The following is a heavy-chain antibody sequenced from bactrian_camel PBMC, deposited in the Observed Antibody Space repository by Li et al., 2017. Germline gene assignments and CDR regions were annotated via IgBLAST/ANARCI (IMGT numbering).Heavy chain of an antibody. D-gene: IGHD3*01. CDR1: GFTSMNHC. V-gene: IGHV3S53*01. J-gene: IGHJ4*01. CDR3: TKGRSYGTRNWVQST. CDR2: IDDVGST. Sequence: HVQLVESGGGSVQTGGSLRLSCAGSGFTSMNHCMGWYRQTPGKEREAVAAIDDVGSTSYANFAKGRFTISRDNAKSTMYLQMNSLKPEDTAMYYCTKGRSYGTRNWVQSTRGQGTQVTVS.